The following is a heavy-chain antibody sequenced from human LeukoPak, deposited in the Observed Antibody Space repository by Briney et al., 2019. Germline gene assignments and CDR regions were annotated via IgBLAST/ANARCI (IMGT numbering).Heavy chain of an antibody. V-gene: IGHV1-2*02. D-gene: IGHD6-13*01. CDR3: ARDGSSWHNWFDP. CDR1: GYTFTGYY. Sequence: ASVKVSCKASGYTFTGYYMHWVRQAPGQGLEWMGWINPNSGGTNYAQKFQGRVTMTRDTSISTAYMELSRLRSDDTAVYYCARDGSSWHNWFDPWGQGTLVTVSS. CDR2: INPNSGGT. J-gene: IGHJ5*02.